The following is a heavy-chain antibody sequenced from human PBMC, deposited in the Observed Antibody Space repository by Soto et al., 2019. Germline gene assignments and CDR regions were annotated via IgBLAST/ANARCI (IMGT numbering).Heavy chain of an antibody. D-gene: IGHD3-10*02. CDR1: GYSITSGYF. Sequence: SVTLSLTCVVSGYSITSGYFWAWIRQPPGKQLEWSGSIYHDGNTYYTPSLKSRVTVSVYTFNCRFSLQLNSVTAADTAVYYCARRPVRGGSIYYFDYWGQGHMVTVSS. V-gene: IGHV4-38-2*01. J-gene: IGHJ4*02. CDR3: ARRPVRGGSIYYFDY. CDR2: IYHDGNT.